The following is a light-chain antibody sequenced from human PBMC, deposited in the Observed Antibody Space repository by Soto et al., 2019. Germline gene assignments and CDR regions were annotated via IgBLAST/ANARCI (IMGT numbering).Light chain of an antibody. CDR3: QQYNNWPYT. J-gene: IGKJ2*01. V-gene: IGKV3-15*01. Sequence: EIVMTQSPATLSVSPGGSATLSCRASQHVSSNFAWYRQKPGQAPTLLIYRASTRATGIPARFSGSGSGTEFTPSISSLQSEDFAVYYCQQYNNWPYTFGQGTKLELQ. CDR2: RAS. CDR1: QHVSSN.